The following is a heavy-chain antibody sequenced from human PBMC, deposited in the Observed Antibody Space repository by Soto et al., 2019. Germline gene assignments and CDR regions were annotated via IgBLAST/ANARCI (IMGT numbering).Heavy chain of an antibody. CDR2: ISCRGGST. V-gene: IGHV3-23*01. CDR1: GVTFSNYA. J-gene: IGHJ6*02. Sequence: EVQLLESGGGLVQPAVSLRLSCAASGVTFSNYAISCVRQAPGNGLEWVSDISCRGGSTYYADSVKGRFTISRDNSKNTLYLQMNSVRAEDTVVYYCATAGVEVEDYYGMDVWGQGTTVTVSS. CDR3: ATAGVEVEDYYGMDV.